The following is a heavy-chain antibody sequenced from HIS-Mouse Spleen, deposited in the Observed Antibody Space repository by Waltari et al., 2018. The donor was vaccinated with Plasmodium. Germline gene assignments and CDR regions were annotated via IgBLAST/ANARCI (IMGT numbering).Heavy chain of an antibody. J-gene: IGHJ6*02. V-gene: IGHV3-74*01. CDR2: IKSDGSST. Sequence: VQPGGSLRLSCAASGFTFSSYWMHWVRQAPGKGLVWVSRIKSDGSSTSYADSVKGRFTISRDNAKNTLYLQMNSLRAEDTAVYYCARDDFQADYDFWSGYYTGYYYGMDVWGQGTTVTVSS. CDR3: ARDDFQADYDFWSGYYTGYYYGMDV. CDR1: GFTFSSYW. D-gene: IGHD3-3*01.